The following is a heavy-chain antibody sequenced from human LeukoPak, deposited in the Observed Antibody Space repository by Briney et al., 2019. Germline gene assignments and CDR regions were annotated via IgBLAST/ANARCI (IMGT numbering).Heavy chain of an antibody. D-gene: IGHD6-13*01. V-gene: IGHV1-18*01. J-gene: IGHJ5*02. Sequence: YNGNPNYAQNLQGRVTMTTDTSTTTAYMELRSLRSDDTAVYYCARDPLSAAGSGWFDPWGQGTPVTVSX. CDR2: YNGNP. CDR3: ARDPLSAAGSGWFDP.